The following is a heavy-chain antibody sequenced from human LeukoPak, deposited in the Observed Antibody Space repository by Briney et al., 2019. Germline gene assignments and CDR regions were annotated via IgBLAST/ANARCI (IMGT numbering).Heavy chain of an antibody. J-gene: IGHJ4*02. CDR3: ARGSLDYGDSIKLSRKAYDS. CDR2: ISYDGTTT. V-gene: IGHV3-30*15. D-gene: IGHD4-17*01. Sequence: GGSLRLSCVVSGFTFSTYAIHWVRQAPGKGLEWVAAISYDGTTTYYADSVKGRSTISRDNFKNTLYLEMSSLRVEDTAVYYCARGSLDYGDSIKLSRKAYDSWGQGTLVTVSS. CDR1: GFTFSTYA.